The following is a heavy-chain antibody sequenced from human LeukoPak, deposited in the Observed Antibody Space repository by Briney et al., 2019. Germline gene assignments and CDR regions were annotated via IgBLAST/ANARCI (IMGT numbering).Heavy chain of an antibody. CDR2: ISAYNGNT. V-gene: IGHV1-18*04. J-gene: IGHJ5*02. Sequence: GASVKVSCKASGYIFTSYYMYWVRQAPGQGLEWMGWISAYNGNTNYAQKLQGRVTMTTDTSTSTAYMELRSLRSDDTAVYYCARESYGSGSYTNWFDPWGQGTLVTVSS. D-gene: IGHD3-10*01. CDR3: ARESYGSGSYTNWFDP. CDR1: GYIFTSYY.